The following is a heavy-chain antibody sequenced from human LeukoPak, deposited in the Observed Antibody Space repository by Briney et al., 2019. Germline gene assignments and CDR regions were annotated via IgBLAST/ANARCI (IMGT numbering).Heavy chain of an antibody. Sequence: SETLSLTCTVSGGSISDYYWSWIRQPAGKGLEWIGRIYSTGSTDYNPSLKSRVTMSVDTSKNQFSLKLSSVTAADTAVYYCARGPPPDFDCWGQGTLVTVSS. CDR1: GGSISDYY. J-gene: IGHJ4*02. V-gene: IGHV4-4*07. CDR3: ARGPPPDFDC. CDR2: IYSTGST.